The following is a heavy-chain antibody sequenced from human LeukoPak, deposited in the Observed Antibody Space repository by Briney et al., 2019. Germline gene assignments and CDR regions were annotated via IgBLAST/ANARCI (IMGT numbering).Heavy chain of an antibody. V-gene: IGHV3-7*05. CDR1: GFSFSDNW. D-gene: IGHD1-26*01. J-gene: IGHJ4*02. CDR2: IKEDGSEK. Sequence: GGSLRLSCAASGFSFSDNWMSWVRQAPGKGLEWVASIKEDGSEKNYVDSVKGRFTISRDNAKNSLYLQMISLRAEDTAVYYCAKYFRADSGNYYRSFDYWGQGTPVTVSS. CDR3: AKYFRADSGNYYRSFDY.